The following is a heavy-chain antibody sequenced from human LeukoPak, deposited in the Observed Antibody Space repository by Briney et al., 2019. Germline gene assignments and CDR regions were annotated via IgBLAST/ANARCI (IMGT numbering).Heavy chain of an antibody. Sequence: GGSLRLSCAASGFTFSSYGMHWVRQAPGKGLEWVAVISYDGSNKYYADSVKGRFTISRDNSKNTLYLQMNSLRAEDTAVYYCAKEAASSWYSLYGMDVWGQGTTVTVSS. CDR1: GFTFSSYG. CDR2: ISYDGSNK. V-gene: IGHV3-30*18. J-gene: IGHJ6*02. D-gene: IGHD6-13*01. CDR3: AKEAASSWYSLYGMDV.